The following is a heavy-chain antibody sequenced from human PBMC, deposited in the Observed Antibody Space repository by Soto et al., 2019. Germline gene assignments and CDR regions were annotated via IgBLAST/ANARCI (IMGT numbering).Heavy chain of an antibody. CDR1: GGTFSSYT. D-gene: IGHD3-10*01. CDR3: ARFFGSYGMDV. Sequence: QVQLVQSGAEVKKPGSSVKVSCKASGGTFSSYTISWVRQAPGQGLEWMGRIIPILGIPDYAQKFQGRVTNTADKSTSTAYMELSSLRSEDTAVYYCARFFGSYGMDVWGQGTTVTVSS. CDR2: IIPILGIP. V-gene: IGHV1-69*02. J-gene: IGHJ6*02.